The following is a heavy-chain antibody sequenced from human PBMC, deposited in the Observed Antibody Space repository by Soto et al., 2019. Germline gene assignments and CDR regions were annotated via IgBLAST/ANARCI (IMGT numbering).Heavy chain of an antibody. CDR1: GGTFSTYS. V-gene: IGHV1-69*01. CDR2: IIPLFGTT. CDR3: ARGATHGSSWYFWFDP. D-gene: IGHD6-13*01. J-gene: IGHJ5*02. Sequence: QMQLVQSGAEVRMPGSSVKVSCKASGGTFSTYSINWVRQAPGQGLEWMGGIIPLFGTTNYAQKFKGRVTITADESTSTAYMELSSLRAEDAAVYYCARGATHGSSWYFWFDPWGHGTLVTVSS.